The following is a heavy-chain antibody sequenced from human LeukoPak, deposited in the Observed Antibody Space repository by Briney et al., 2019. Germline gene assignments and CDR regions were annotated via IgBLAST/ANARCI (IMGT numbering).Heavy chain of an antibody. CDR3: ARDGIVVVPAAIPGDYYYYMDV. V-gene: IGHV3-21*01. D-gene: IGHD2-2*02. J-gene: IGHJ6*03. CDR1: GFTVSSYS. Sequence: PGGSLRLSCAASGFTVSSYSMNWVRQAPGKGLEWVSSISSSSSYIYYADSVKGRFTISRDNAKNSLYLQMNSLRAEDTAVYYCARDGIVVVPAAIPGDYYYYMDVWGKGTTVTVSS. CDR2: ISSSSSYI.